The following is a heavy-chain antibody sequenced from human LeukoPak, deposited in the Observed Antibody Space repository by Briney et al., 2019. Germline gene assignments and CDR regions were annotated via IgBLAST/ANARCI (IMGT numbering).Heavy chain of an antibody. CDR1: GFTFSIYE. CDR3: AKDAPPDYLYYDTLPGCFDY. J-gene: IGHJ4*02. CDR2: ISSSGTTI. Sequence: PGGSLRLSCAASGFTFSIYEMNWVRQAPGKGLEWVSYISSSGTTIYYADSVKGRFTISRDNSKNTLYLQMNSLRAEDTAVYYCAKDAPPDYLYYDTLPGCFDYWGQGTLVTVSS. D-gene: IGHD3-9*01. V-gene: IGHV3-48*03.